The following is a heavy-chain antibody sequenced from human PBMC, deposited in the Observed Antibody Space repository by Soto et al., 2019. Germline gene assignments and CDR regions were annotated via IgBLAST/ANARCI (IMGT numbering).Heavy chain of an antibody. CDR3: ARGPYSSGWYVVDY. CDR2: LYSSGNT. J-gene: IGHJ4*01. D-gene: IGHD6-19*01. Sequence: PSETLSVTCTVSGASISAYAWSWIRQPAGKGLEWIGRLYSSGNTNYNPSFKSRLTMSADTSKNQFSLKLSSVTAADTAVYYCARGPYSSGWYVVDYWGQGTLVTVSS. CDR1: GASISAYA. V-gene: IGHV4-4*07.